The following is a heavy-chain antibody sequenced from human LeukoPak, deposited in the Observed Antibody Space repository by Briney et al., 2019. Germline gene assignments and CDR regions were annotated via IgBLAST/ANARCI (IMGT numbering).Heavy chain of an antibody. CDR2: ISGSGGST. J-gene: IGHJ4*02. CDR3: AKAYVLRYLAGLFPLDY. D-gene: IGHD3-9*01. Sequence: GGSLRLSCAASEFTFSSYAMSWVRQAPGKGLEWVSAISGSGGSTYYADSVKGRFTISRDNSKNTLYLQMNSLRAEDTAVYYCAKAYVLRYLAGLFPLDYWGRGPRVPVSS. CDR1: EFTFSSYA. V-gene: IGHV3-23*01.